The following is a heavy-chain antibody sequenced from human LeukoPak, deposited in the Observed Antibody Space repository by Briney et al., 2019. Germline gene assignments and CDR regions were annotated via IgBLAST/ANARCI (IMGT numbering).Heavy chain of an antibody. J-gene: IGHJ4*02. D-gene: IGHD2-15*01. CDR1: EYTFADYD. V-gene: IGHV3-43D*04. CDR3: TEANEAWKLVNSIDY. CDR2: INWDGDTT. Sequence: GGSLRVSCAASEYTFADYDMYWVRQPPGQGLEWMSGINWDGDTTNYADSVQGRFTISRDNSKTSLYLQMISLRPEDTASYYCTEANEAWKLVNSIDYWGQGTLVAVSS.